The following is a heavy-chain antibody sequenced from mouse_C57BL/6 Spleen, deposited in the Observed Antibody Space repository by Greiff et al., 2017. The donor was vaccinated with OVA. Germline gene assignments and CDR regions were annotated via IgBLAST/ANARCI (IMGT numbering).Heavy chain of an antibody. J-gene: IGHJ3*01. CDR2: IYPGSGNT. Sequence: VQLKESGPELVKPGASVKISCKASGYSFTSYYIHWVKQRPGQGLEWIGWIYPGSGNTKYNEKFKGKATLTADTSSSTAYMQLSSLTSEDSAVYYCARRGTGTGFAYWGQGTLVTVSA. D-gene: IGHD4-1*01. V-gene: IGHV1-66*01. CDR1: GYSFTSYY. CDR3: ARRGTGTGFAY.